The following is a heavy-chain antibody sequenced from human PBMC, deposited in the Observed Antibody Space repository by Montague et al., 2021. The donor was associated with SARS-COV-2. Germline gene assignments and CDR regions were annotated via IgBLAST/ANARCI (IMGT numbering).Heavy chain of an antibody. V-gene: IGHV4-39*01. CDR2: IYYSGTT. J-gene: IGHJ3*02. CDR3: ARHDGRGDCPYTTRLGALDI. Sequence: SETLSLTCAVSGGPISSSDFYWGWIRQPPGKGLEWIGTIYYSGTTYYSPSLKSRVTISVDTSKNQFSLKLNSVTAADTSVYFCARHDGRGDCPYTTRLGALDIWGQGTMVTGSS. CDR1: GGPISSSDFY. D-gene: IGHD2-2*02.